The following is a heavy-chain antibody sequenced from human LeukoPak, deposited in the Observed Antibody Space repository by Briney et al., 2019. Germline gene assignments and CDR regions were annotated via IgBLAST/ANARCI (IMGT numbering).Heavy chain of an antibody. J-gene: IGHJ4*02. CDR3: ASYDVLTGYSRHPLTR. V-gene: IGHV3-23*01. Sequence: GGSLRLSCAASGLTFSSYAMSWIRQAPGKGLQWVSAISGSAGSTYYADSVKGRFTISRDNSKNTLYLQMNSLRAEDTAVYYCASYDVLTGYSRHPLTRWGQGTLVTVSS. D-gene: IGHD3-9*01. CDR1: GLTFSSYA. CDR2: ISGSAGST.